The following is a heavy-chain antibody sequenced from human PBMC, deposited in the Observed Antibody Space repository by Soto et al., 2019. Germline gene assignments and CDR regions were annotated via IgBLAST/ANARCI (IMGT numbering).Heavy chain of an antibody. V-gene: IGHV1-18*04. Sequence: QVQLVQSGAEVKKPGASVKVSCKASGYTFTSYGISWVRQAPGQGLEWMGWISAYNGNTNYAQKLQGRVTMTTDTSTSTGYMELRSLRSGDTAVYYCARDSGLSRAAPYVIDVWGQGNTVTVSS. CDR3: ARDSGLSRAAPYVIDV. J-gene: IGHJ6*02. D-gene: IGHD2-2*01. CDR1: GYTFTSYG. CDR2: ISAYNGNT.